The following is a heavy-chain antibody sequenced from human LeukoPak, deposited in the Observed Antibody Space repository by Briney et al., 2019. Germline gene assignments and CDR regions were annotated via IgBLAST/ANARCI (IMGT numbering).Heavy chain of an antibody. CDR2: INHSGST. CDR1: GGSFSGYY. Sequence: SETLSLTCAVYGGSFSGYYWSWIRPPPGKGLEWIGEINHSGSTNYNPSLKSRVTISVDTSKNQFSLKLSSVTAADTAVYYCARASSWYVSYYGMDVWGKGTTVTVSS. V-gene: IGHV4-34*01. D-gene: IGHD6-13*01. CDR3: ARASSWYVSYYGMDV. J-gene: IGHJ6*04.